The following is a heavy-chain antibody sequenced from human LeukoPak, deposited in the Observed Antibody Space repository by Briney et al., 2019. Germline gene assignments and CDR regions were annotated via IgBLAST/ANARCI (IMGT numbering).Heavy chain of an antibody. D-gene: IGHD6-19*01. CDR2: IYYSGST. J-gene: IGHJ4*02. CDR1: SGSISSYY. Sequence: PSETLSLTCTVSSGSISSYYWSWIRQPPGKGLEWIGYIYYSGSTNYNPSLKSRVTISVDTSKNQFSLKLSSVTAADTAVYYCARHEKSSGWYYDYWGQGTLVTVSS. CDR3: ARHEKSSGWYYDY. V-gene: IGHV4-59*08.